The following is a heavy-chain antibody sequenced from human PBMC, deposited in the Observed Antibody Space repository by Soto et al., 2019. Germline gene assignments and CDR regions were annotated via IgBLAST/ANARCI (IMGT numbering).Heavy chain of an antibody. V-gene: IGHV4-61*01. Sequence: QVQLQESGPGLVKPSETLSLTCTVSGGPVSSGSYYWSWIRQPPGKGLEWIGAVYYSGSTNYNPPLKSRVIISVDTYKNQFSLKLSSVTAADTAVYYCARSLAYCGGDCYNYYYGMDVWGQGTTVTVSS. J-gene: IGHJ6*02. CDR3: ARSLAYCGGDCYNYYYGMDV. CDR1: GGPVSSGSYY. D-gene: IGHD2-21*02. CDR2: VYYSGST.